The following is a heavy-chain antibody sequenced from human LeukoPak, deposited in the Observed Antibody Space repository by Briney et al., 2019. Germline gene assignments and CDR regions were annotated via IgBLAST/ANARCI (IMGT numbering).Heavy chain of an antibody. J-gene: IGHJ6*01. Sequence: ASVKVSFKASGYTFTGYYMHWVRQAPGQGLEWMGWINPNSGGTNYAQKFQGRVTMTRDTSISTAYMELSRLRSDDTAVYYCARAMVRGAKYGMDVWGEGPTVTVSS. CDR2: INPNSGGT. D-gene: IGHD3-10*01. CDR3: ARAMVRGAKYGMDV. CDR1: GYTFTGYY. V-gene: IGHV1-2*02.